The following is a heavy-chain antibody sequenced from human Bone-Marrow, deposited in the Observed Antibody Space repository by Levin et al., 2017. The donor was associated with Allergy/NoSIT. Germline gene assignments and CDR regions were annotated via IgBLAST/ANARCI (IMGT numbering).Heavy chain of an antibody. Sequence: SETLSLTCTVSGGSISSGDYYWSWIRQPPGKGLEWIGYIYYNGNTYSNPSLKSRLTISIDTSKNQFSLRLSSVTAADTAVYYCARVQRYCSGGSCYFIDPWGQGTLVTVSS. V-gene: IGHV4-30-4*01. CDR3: ARVQRYCSGGSCYFIDP. CDR1: GGSISSGDYY. D-gene: IGHD2-15*01. CDR2: IYYNGNT. J-gene: IGHJ5*02.